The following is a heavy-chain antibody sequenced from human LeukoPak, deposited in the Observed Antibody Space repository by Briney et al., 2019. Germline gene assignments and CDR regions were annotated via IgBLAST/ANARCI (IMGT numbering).Heavy chain of an antibody. CDR1: GGSFSGYY. Sequence: SETLSLTCAVYGGSFSGYYWSWIRQPPGKGLEWIGEINHSGSTNYNPSLKSQVTISVDTSKNQFSLKLSSVTAADTAVYYCAREPELRYSGSYYPLGYWGQGTLVTVSS. CDR2: INHSGST. J-gene: IGHJ4*02. CDR3: AREPELRYSGSYYPLGY. V-gene: IGHV4-34*01. D-gene: IGHD1-26*01.